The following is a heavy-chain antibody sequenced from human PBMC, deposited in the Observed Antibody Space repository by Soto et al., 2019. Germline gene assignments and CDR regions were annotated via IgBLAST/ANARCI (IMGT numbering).Heavy chain of an antibody. CDR1: GFTFSNYI. D-gene: IGHD1-26*01. CDR3: AREGVGATHALFDY. J-gene: IGHJ4*01. CDR2: ISSSSVTI. V-gene: IGHV3-48*02. Sequence: EVQLVESGGGLVQPGGSLRLSCAASGFTFSNYIMNWVRQAPGQGLEWVSYISSSSVTIYYADSVKGRFTISRDNAKNSVYLQMHSLRDEDTAVYYCAREGVGATHALFDYWGQEPWSPSPQ.